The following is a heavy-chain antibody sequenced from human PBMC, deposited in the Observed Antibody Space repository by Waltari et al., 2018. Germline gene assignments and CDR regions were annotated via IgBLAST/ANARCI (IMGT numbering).Heavy chain of an antibody. J-gene: IGHJ4*02. CDR2: IKQDGSDT. D-gene: IGHD1-26*01. Sequence: EVQLVESGGGLVQPGGSLRLSCVDSGLMFNTFCVSWVRQAPGKGLEWVTDIKQDGSDTYYADSVKGRFTVSRDNAKNSLYLQMNSLRVEDTAVYYCARDWEGDRPNFDYWGQGTLVTVSS. CDR3: ARDWEGDRPNFDY. V-gene: IGHV3-7*04. CDR1: GLMFNTFC.